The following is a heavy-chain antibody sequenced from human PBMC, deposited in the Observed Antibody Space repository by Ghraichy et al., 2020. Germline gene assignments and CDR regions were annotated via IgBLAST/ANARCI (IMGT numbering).Heavy chain of an antibody. CDR1: GFTFGDYN. CDR3: AREYCSGGRCYFGTGGSHLVY. Sequence: GGSLRLSCVGSGFTFGDYNLNWVRRSPGKGLEWISYISTSSRSIFYADSVKGRFTISRDNARNTLYLQMNSLRAEDTAVYYCAREYCSGGRCYFGTGGSHLVYWRQGTLGTVSS. J-gene: IGHJ4*02. D-gene: IGHD2-15*01. V-gene: IGHV3-48*04. CDR2: ISTSSRSI.